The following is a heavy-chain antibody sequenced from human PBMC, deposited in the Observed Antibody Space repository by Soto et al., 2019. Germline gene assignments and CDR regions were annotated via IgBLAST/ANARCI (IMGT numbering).Heavy chain of an antibody. V-gene: IGHV3-72*01. CDR3: SVVLPGIDAVNP. J-gene: IGHJ5*02. Sequence: EVQLVESVGGLVQPGGSLRLSCVASGFTFSDHYMDWVRQAPGKGLEWGGRIRNKADSYTTEYAASVKGRFTISRDDSENSLYLQMNSLKTEDTAGYYCSVVLPGIDAVNPVGQGTLVTGSS. CDR2: IRNKADSYTT. CDR1: GFTFSDHY. D-gene: IGHD2-2*01.